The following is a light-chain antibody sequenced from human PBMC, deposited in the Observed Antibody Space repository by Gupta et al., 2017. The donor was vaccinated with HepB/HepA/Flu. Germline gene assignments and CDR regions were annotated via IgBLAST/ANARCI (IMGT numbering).Light chain of an antibody. J-gene: IGLJ1*01. CDR2: SNN. V-gene: IGLV1-44*01. CDR3: AAWEDSLDCHV. Sequence: QSVLTQPPSASGTPGQRVTISCSGSSSNIGSNTVTWYQQLPATAPKLLIYSNNKRPSGVPDRFSGSKSGTSASLAISGLQSEDEADYYCAAWEDSLDCHVFGTGTKVTVL. CDR1: SSNIGSNT.